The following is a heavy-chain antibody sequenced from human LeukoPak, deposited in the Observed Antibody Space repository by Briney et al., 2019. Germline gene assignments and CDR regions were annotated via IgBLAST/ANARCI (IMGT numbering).Heavy chain of an antibody. J-gene: IGHJ6*03. CDR1: RYTSTSYG. Sequence: ASLKDSSKASRYTSTSYGTSSVRPTPRQGLEWMGWISEYNGKTHYAENLQGRVTHTPDTSTSTGYLDMGTLRLADTAVSSRARDEQDIVTGVGVYMDVWGKGTTVTVSS. V-gene: IGHV1-18*01. CDR3: ARDEQDIVTGVGVYMDV. CDR2: ISEYNGKT. D-gene: IGHD3-9*01.